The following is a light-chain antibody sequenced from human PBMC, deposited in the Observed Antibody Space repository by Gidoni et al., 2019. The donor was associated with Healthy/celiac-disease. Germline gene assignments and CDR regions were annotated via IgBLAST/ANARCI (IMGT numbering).Light chain of an antibody. J-gene: IGKJ1*01. Sequence: DIQMTPSPSSLSASVGDRVTITCRASQSISSSLNWYQPKPGKAPKLLSYAASSLQSGVPSRFSGSGSGTDFTLNISSLQPEDFATYYCQQSYSTPWTFGQXTKVEIK. CDR2: AAS. CDR1: QSISSS. CDR3: QQSYSTPWT. V-gene: IGKV1-39*01.